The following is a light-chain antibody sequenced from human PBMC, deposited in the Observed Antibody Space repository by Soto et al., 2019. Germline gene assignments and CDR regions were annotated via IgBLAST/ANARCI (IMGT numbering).Light chain of an antibody. V-gene: IGKV1-39*01. J-gene: IGKJ1*01. CDR3: QQSYSTPPWT. CDR2: AAS. Sequence: DIQMTQSPSSLSASVGDRVTLTCRASQDIRNELGWYQQKPGKAPTRLIYAASNLETGAPSRFSGSGSGTDFTLTISSLQPEDFATYFCQQSYSTPPWTFGQGTKVDIK. CDR1: QDIRNE.